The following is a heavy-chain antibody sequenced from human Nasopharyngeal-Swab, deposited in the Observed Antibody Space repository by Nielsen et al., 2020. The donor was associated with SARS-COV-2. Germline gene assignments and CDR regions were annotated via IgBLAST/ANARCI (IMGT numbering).Heavy chain of an antibody. Sequence: GGSLRLSCAASGFTCSSYAMRRVRQAPGKGLEWVSAISSSGGRTYYADSVKGRFTISRDNSKNTLYLQMSSLRAEDTAVYYCAKTKGCSGGSCFGLDYWGQGTLVTVSS. CDR1: GFTCSSYA. V-gene: IGHV3-23*01. CDR3: AKTKGCSGGSCFGLDY. J-gene: IGHJ4*02. CDR2: ISSSGGRT. D-gene: IGHD2-15*01.